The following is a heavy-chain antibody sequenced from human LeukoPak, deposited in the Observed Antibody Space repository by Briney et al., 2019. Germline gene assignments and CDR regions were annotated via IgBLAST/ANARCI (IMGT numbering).Heavy chain of an antibody. J-gene: IGHJ4*02. CDR1: GFTSINAW. CDR2: LHHTASA. Sequence: GSLRLSCAGPGFTSINAWMSWLRQAPGKGLEWIGFLHHTASAIYSPSRESRVTTSMDTSKNQFSLKLNSVTAADTAVYYCARHYDGGPKLRMDYWGQGSLVTVSS. CDR3: ARHYDGGPKLRMDY. V-gene: IGHV4-59*08. D-gene: IGHD2-15*01.